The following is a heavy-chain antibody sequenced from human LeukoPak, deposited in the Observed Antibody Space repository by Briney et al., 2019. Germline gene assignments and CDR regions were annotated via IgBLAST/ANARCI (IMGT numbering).Heavy chain of an antibody. CDR1: GGSISSYY. CDR2: IYYSGST. V-gene: IGHV4-59*01. J-gene: IGHJ4*02. CDR3: ARLAYCGADCYLPDY. Sequence: SETLSLTCTVSGGSISSYYWSWFRQLPGKGLEWIGHIYYSGSTNYNPSLKSRVTISVDTSKNQISLKLSSVTAADTAVYYCARLAYCGADCYLPDYWGQGTLVTVSS. D-gene: IGHD2-21*02.